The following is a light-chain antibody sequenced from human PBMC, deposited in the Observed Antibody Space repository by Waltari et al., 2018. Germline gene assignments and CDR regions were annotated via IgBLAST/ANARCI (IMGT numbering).Light chain of an antibody. CDR1: QRIITW. CDR2: KAA. CDR3: QQYNKDPLT. V-gene: IGKV1-5*03. Sequence: DIQMTQSPSTLSASVGDRVTISCRASQRIITWLAWYQQKPGKAPKPLVYKAASLESGVPSRFSGSGAGTEFTLTISSLQADDFATYYCQQYNKDPLTFGGGTKVEI. J-gene: IGKJ4*01.